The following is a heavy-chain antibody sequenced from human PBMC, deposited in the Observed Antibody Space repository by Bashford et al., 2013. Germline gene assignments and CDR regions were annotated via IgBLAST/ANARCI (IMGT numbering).Heavy chain of an antibody. J-gene: IGHJ4*02. V-gene: IGHV1-69*04. CDR2: IIPILGIA. Sequence: WVRQAPGQGLEWMGRIIPILGIANYAQKFQGRVTITADKSTSTAYMELSSLRSEDTAVYYCARAELNWNHNYWGQGTLVTVSS. CDR3: ARAELNWNHNY. D-gene: IGHD1-1*01.